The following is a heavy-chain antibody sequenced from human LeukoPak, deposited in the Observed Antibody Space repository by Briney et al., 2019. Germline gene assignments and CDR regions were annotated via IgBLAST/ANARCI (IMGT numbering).Heavy chain of an antibody. CDR3: ARGSRELYYFDY. V-gene: IGHV4-59*01. Sequence: SETLSLTCTVSGGSISSYYWSWIRQPPGKGLEWIGYIYYSGSTNYNPSLKSRVTISVDASKTQFSLKLNSVTAADTAVYYCARGSRELYYFDYWGQGTLVAVSS. CDR1: GGSISSYY. CDR2: IYYSGST. J-gene: IGHJ4*02. D-gene: IGHD1-7*01.